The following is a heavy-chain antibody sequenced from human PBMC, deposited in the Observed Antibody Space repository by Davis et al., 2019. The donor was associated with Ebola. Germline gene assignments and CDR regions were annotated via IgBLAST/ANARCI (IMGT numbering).Heavy chain of an antibody. CDR2: ISYDGSNK. CDR3: ARDLGVDYGDYGFDY. CDR1: GFTFSSYA. J-gene: IGHJ4*02. V-gene: IGHV3-30*04. D-gene: IGHD4-17*01. Sequence: GGSLRLSCAASGFTFSSYAMHWVRQAPGKGLEWVAVISYDGSNKYYADSVKGRFTISRDNSKNTLYLQMNSLRAEDTAVYYCARDLGVDYGDYGFDYWGQGTLVTVSS.